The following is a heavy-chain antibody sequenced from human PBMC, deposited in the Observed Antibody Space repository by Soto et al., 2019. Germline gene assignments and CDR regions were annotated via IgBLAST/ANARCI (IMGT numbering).Heavy chain of an antibody. D-gene: IGHD4-17*01. V-gene: IGHV3-23*01. J-gene: IGHJ4*02. CDR2: ISGSGYST. Sequence: EVQLLESGGGLVQPGGSLKLSCAASGFTFSSNSMSWVRQAPGKGLEWVSGISGSGYSTYYANSVQGRFTTSRDNYKSTLYLQMNSLRAEDPAVYYCAKSRGDRWTTYYFDYCGQGTLVTVSS. CDR1: GFTFSSNS. CDR3: AKSRGDRWTTYYFDY.